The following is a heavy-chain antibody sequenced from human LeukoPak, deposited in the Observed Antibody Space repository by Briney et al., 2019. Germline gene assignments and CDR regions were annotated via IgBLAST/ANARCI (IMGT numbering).Heavy chain of an antibody. J-gene: IGHJ3*02. D-gene: IGHD3-22*01. V-gene: IGHV5-51*01. CDR1: GSIFTTYW. CDR3: ARLLYYFDSSGYYYAPKAFDI. CDR2: IYPDDSDT. Sequence: GGSLQISCKGSGSIFTTYWIGGGRQVPGKGLEGMGIIYPDDSDTRYSPSFQGQVTISADKSINTAYLQWSSLKASDTAMYYCARLLYYFDSSGYYYAPKAFDIWGQGTMVTVSS.